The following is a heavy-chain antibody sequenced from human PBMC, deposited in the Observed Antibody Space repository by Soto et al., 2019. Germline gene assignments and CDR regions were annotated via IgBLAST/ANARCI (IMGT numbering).Heavy chain of an antibody. CDR2: LFNSGKA. CDR1: GVSINTQY. Sequence: GQLHESGPGLVKPSETLSATCTVSGVSINTQYWSWVRQPPGKGLAWIGSLFNSGKAKHNPSLTSRVIMSLDPSKNLFSLQLPSVSAEDTGVYFCARVQGSGFWASSQSYYDMDVWGKGATLTGSS. D-gene: IGHD3-10*01. CDR3: ARVQGSGFWASSQSYYDMDV. J-gene: IGHJ6*03. V-gene: IGHV4-59*11.